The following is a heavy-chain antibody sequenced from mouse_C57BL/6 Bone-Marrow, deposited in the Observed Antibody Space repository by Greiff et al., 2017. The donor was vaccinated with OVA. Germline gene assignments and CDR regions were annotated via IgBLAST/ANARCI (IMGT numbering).Heavy chain of an antibody. CDR3: ARVYYGSSSYYFDY. Sequence: EVQVVESGAELVRPGSSVKMSCKTSGYTFTSYGINWVKQRPGQGLEWIGYIYIGNGYTEYNEKFKGKATLTSDTSSSTAYMQLSSLTSEDSAIYFCARVYYGSSSYYFDYWGQGTTLTVSS. J-gene: IGHJ2*01. CDR2: IYIGNGYT. D-gene: IGHD1-1*01. V-gene: IGHV1-58*01. CDR1: GYTFTSYG.